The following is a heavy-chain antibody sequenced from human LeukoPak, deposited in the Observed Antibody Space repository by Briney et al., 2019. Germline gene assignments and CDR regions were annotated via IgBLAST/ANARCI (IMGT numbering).Heavy chain of an antibody. V-gene: IGHV4-38-2*02. Sequence: SETLSLTCTVSGYSISSGYYWGWIRQPPGKGLEWIGSIYHSGSTYYNPSLKSRVTISVDTSKNQFSLKLSSVTAADTAVYYCARDPGSDTFDYRGQGTLVTVSS. J-gene: IGHJ4*02. CDR3: ARDPGSDTFDY. CDR2: IYHSGST. D-gene: IGHD2-21*02. CDR1: GYSISSGYY.